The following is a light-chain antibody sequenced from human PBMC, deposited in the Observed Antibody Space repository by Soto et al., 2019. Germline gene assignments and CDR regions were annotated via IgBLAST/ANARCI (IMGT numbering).Light chain of an antibody. CDR1: QSISNH. V-gene: IGKV1-39*01. CDR3: QQSYSSPPT. CDR2: AAF. Sequence: DIQRTQSPSSLSASVEDRVIITCRASQSISNHLNWYQQKPGKAPKLLIFAAFSLQSGVPSRFSGSRSGPDFTLTISSLQPEDFATYYCQQSYSSPPTFGQGTKV. J-gene: IGKJ1*01.